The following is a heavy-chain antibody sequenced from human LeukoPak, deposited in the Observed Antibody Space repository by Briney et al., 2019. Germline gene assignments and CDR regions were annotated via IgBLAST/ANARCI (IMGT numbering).Heavy chain of an antibody. CDR2: INSDGSST. CDR3: AGYNCSRTTCYTGGFDY. V-gene: IGHV3-74*01. J-gene: IGHJ4*02. Sequence: GGSLRLSCAASGFTFSSYWMHWVRQAPGKGLVWVSRINSDGSSTSYADSVKGRFTISRDNAKNTLYLQMDSLRADDTAVYYCAGYNCSRTTCYTGGFDYWGQGTLVTVSS. D-gene: IGHD2-2*02. CDR1: GFTFSSYW.